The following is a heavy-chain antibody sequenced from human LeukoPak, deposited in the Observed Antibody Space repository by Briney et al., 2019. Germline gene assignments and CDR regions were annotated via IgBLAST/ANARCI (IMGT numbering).Heavy chain of an antibody. CDR2: TYHSGST. CDR1: GGSISSSSYY. V-gene: IGHV4-39*07. J-gene: IGHJ3*02. D-gene: IGHD3-22*01. Sequence: SETLSLTCTVSGGSISSSSYYWGWIRQPPGKGLEWIGSTYHSGSTYYNPSLKSRVTISVDTSKNQFSLKLSSVTAADTAVYYCAGPYYSDSSGYSYAFDIWGQGTMVTVSS. CDR3: AGPYYSDSSGYSYAFDI.